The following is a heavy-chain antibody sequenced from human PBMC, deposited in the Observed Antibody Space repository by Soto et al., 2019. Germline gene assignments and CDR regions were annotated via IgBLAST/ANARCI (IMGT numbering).Heavy chain of an antibody. CDR3: ARQQWLYYYYGMAV. J-gene: IGHJ6*02. CDR2: ISAYNGNT. CDR1: GYTFTNFG. V-gene: IGHV1-18*01. Sequence: ASVKVSCKTSGYTFTNFGLSCVRQALGQGLEWMGWISAYNGNTNYAQKLQGRVTMTTDTSTSTAYMELRSLRSDDTAVYYCARQQWLYYYYGMAVWGQGTTVTVSS. D-gene: IGHD6-19*01.